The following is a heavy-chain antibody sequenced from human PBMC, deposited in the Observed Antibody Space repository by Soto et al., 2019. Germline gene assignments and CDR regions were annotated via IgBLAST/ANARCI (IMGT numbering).Heavy chain of an antibody. Sequence: PSETLSLTCTVSSGSISTYYWSWIRQPPGKGLEWIGYIYYSGSTNYNPSLKSRVTISVDTSKNQFSLKLSSVTAADTAVYYCARHKYPTVTTYFDIWGQGTMVTVSS. CDR1: SGSISTYY. V-gene: IGHV4-59*08. CDR2: IYYSGST. CDR3: ARHKYPTVTTYFDI. J-gene: IGHJ3*02. D-gene: IGHD4-17*01.